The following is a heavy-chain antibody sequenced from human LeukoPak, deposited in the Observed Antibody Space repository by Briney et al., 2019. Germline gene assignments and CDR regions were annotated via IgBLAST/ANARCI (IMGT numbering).Heavy chain of an antibody. D-gene: IGHD3-3*01. CDR1: GYTFTSYY. V-gene: IGHV1-46*01. J-gene: IGHJ4*02. CDR2: INPSGGST. CDR3: GRAYDFSRH. Sequence: ASVKVSCKASGYTFTSYYMHWVRQAPGQGLEWMGIINPSGGSTSYAQKFQGRVTMTRDMSTSTVYMELNSLRAEDTALYYCGRAYDFSRHWGQGTLVTVSS.